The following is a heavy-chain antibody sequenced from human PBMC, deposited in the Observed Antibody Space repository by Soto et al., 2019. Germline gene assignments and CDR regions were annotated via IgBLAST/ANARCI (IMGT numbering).Heavy chain of an antibody. D-gene: IGHD5-18*01. Sequence: GGSLRLSCAVSGVPLTNVWMNWVRPAPGKGPEWVGRIKSKTHGGTADYAAPVKGRFTISRDDSENTLYLQMNSLKTEDTAVYYCSHGYYQYFDSWGQGTLVTVSS. CDR2: IKSKTHGGTA. CDR3: SHGYYQYFDS. J-gene: IGHJ4*02. V-gene: IGHV3-15*07. CDR1: GVPLTNVW.